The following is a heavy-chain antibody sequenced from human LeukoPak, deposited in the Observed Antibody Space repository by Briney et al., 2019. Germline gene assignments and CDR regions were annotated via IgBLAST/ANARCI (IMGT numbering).Heavy chain of an antibody. D-gene: IGHD3-3*01. CDR3: ARDGDTNYDFWSGYYPSMDV. J-gene: IGHJ6*03. Sequence: GGSLRLSCAASGFTFSSYSMNWVRQAPGKGLEWVSSISSSSSYIYYADSVKGRFTISRDNAKNSLYLQMNSLRAEDTAVYYCARDGDTNYDFWSGYYPSMDVWGKGTTVTVSS. CDR2: ISSSSSYI. V-gene: IGHV3-21*01. CDR1: GFTFSSYS.